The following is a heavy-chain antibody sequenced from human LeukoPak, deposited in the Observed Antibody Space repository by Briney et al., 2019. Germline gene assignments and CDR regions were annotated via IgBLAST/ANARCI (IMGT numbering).Heavy chain of an antibody. Sequence: GGSLRLSCAASGFTFSSYAMSWVRQAPGKGLEWVSTISGSGDSTYHADSVKGRFTISRDNSKNTLYLQMNSLRADDTAVYYGALHHGSYYLGRWFDPWGQGTLVTVSS. V-gene: IGHV3-23*01. CDR1: GFTFSSYA. J-gene: IGHJ5*02. D-gene: IGHD1-26*01. CDR3: ALHHGSYYLGRWFDP. CDR2: ISGSGDST.